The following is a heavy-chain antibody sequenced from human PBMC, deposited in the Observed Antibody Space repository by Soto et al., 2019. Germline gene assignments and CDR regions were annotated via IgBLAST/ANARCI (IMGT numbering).Heavy chain of an antibody. V-gene: IGHV4-34*01. D-gene: IGHD6-19*01. CDR2: INHSGST. Sequence: QVQLQQWGAGLLKPSETLSLTCAVHGGSFSPYFWSWIRQPPGKGLEWIGEINHSGSTNYNPSLTRRATLSVDTSKNQVSLKLTSVTAADTAVYYCARLASGWQYYYFDFWGRGTPFTVSS. J-gene: IGHJ2*01. CDR1: GGSFSPYF. CDR3: ARLASGWQYYYFDF.